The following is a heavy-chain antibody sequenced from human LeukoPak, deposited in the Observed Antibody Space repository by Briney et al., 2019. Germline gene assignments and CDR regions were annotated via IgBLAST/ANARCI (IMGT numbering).Heavy chain of an antibody. CDR3: ARESGFWSGRGGTWFDS. J-gene: IGHJ5*01. D-gene: IGHD3-3*01. CDR1: GFTFSSYW. V-gene: IGHV3-7*01. CDR2: IKQDGSEK. Sequence: GGSLRLSCAASGFTFSSYWMSWVRQAPGKGLEWVANIKQDGSEKYYVDSVKGRFTISRDNAKNSLYLQMNSLRAEDTAVYYCARESGFWSGRGGTWFDSWGQGTLVTVSS.